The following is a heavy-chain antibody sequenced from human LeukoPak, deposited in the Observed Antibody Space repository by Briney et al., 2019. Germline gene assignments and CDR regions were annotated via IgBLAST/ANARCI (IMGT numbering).Heavy chain of an antibody. J-gene: IGHJ3*02. CDR3: ARARGISAFDI. D-gene: IGHD3-3*02. CDR1: GFSVSSNY. Sequence: GGSLRLSCAASGFSVSSNYMNWVRQAPGKGLEWVSVIYSGGSTYYVDSVKGRFTISRDNSKNTLYLQMNSLRAEDTAVYYCARARGISAFDIWGQGTMVTVSS. V-gene: IGHV3-66*01. CDR2: IYSGGST.